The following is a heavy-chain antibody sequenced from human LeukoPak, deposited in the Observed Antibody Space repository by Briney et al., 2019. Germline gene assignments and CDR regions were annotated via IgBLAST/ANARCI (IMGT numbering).Heavy chain of an antibody. D-gene: IGHD3-3*01. J-gene: IGHJ6*03. Sequence: GGSLRLSCAASGFPFSSYSLNWVRQAPGKGLEWVSSISSRSSNVYYADSVKGRFTISRDNAQNSLYLRMNSLRAEDTAVYYCARESRLRFLEWLPSANFYMDVWGKGTTVTVSS. CDR2: ISSRSSNV. CDR3: ARESRLRFLEWLPSANFYMDV. V-gene: IGHV3-21*01. CDR1: GFPFSSYS.